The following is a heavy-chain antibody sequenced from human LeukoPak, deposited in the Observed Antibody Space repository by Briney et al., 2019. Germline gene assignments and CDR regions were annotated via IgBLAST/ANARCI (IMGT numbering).Heavy chain of an antibody. CDR2: INPVNGNA. Sequence: ASVKVSCKASGYPFISYVIHWVRQAPGQRLEWMGWINPVNGNAEYSQKFQGRVTITRDTSATTAYMELSSLRSEDMAVYYCARDRGGTGDFDYWGQGTLVTVSS. CDR3: ARDRGGTGDFDY. D-gene: IGHD3-10*01. V-gene: IGHV1-3*01. J-gene: IGHJ4*02. CDR1: GYPFISYV.